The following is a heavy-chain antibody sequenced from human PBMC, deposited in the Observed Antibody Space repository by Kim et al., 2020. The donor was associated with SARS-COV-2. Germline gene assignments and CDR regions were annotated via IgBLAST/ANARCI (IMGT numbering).Heavy chain of an antibody. CDR3: AKDVVNRQQLVPRPGGYYYYGMDV. J-gene: IGHJ6*02. Sequence: GGSLRRSCAASGFTFDDYAMHWVRQAPGKGLEWVSGISWNSGSIGYADSVKGRFTISRDNAKNSLYLQMNSLRAEDTALYYCAKDVVNRQQLVPRPGGYYYYGMDVWGQGTTVTVSS. V-gene: IGHV3-9*01. CDR2: ISWNSGSI. CDR1: GFTFDDYA. D-gene: IGHD6-13*01.